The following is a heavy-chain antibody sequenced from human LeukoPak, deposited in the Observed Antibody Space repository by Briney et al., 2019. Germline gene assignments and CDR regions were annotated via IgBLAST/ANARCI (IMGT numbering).Heavy chain of an antibody. CDR1: GFTFSDYY. Sequence: TGGSLRLSCAASGFTFSDYYMSWIRQAPGKGLEWVSYISSSGSTIYYADSVKGRFTISRDNAKNSLYLQMNSLRAEDTAVYYCALLLLWFGELGSEYWGQGTLVTVSS. V-gene: IGHV3-11*04. D-gene: IGHD3-10*01. CDR2: ISSSGSTI. CDR3: ALLLLWFGELGSEY. J-gene: IGHJ4*02.